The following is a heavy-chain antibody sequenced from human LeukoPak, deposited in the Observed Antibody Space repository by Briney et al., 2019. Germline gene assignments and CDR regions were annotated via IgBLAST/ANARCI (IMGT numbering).Heavy chain of an antibody. CDR1: GGTFSSYA. J-gene: IGHJ4*02. Sequence: SVKVSCKASGGTFSSYAINWVRQAPGQGLEWMGGIIPIFGTANYAQKFQDRVTITADESTSTAYMELSSLRSEDTAIYYCASRLYCSNTRCRNFPFAYWGQGALVTVSS. V-gene: IGHV1-69*01. D-gene: IGHD2-2*01. CDR3: ASRLYCSNTRCRNFPFAY. CDR2: IIPIFGTA.